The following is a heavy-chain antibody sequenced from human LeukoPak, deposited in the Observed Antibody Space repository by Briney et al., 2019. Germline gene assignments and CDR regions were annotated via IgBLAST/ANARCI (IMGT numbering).Heavy chain of an antibody. V-gene: IGHV3-15*01. CDR1: EFTFSNAW. CDR2: NKRRGDGGTT. Sequence: GRSLRLSCTASEFTFSNAWMSWVRQAPGKGLEWVGRNKRRGDGGTTDYAAPVKGRFTISRVDSKNTLYMQMNSLKTEDTAVYYCATDPWFDPWGQGTLVTVAS. CDR3: ATDPWFDP. J-gene: IGHJ5*02.